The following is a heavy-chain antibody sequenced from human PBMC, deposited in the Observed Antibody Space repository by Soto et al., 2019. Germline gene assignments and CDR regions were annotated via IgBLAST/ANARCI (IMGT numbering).Heavy chain of an antibody. D-gene: IGHD5-12*01. J-gene: IGHJ6*03. CDR1: GYTFTSYY. CDR3: TRGSGVYDYYYYYRDV. V-gene: IGHV1-46*03. CDR2: INPGGGST. Sequence: QVHLVQSGAEVKKPGASVKVSCKASGYTFTSYYMHWVRQAPGQGLEWMGIINPGGGSTTYAQKFQGRVTMTRDKSTSTVYMELSSLRSEDTAVYFCTRGSGVYDYYYYYRDVWGKGTTVTVSS.